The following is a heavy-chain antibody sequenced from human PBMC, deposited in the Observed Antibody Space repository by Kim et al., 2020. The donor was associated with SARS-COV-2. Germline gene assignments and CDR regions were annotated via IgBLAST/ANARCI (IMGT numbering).Heavy chain of an antibody. CDR1: GYTFTGYY. Sequence: ASVKVSCKASGYTFTGYYMHWVRQAPGQGLEWMGWINPNSGGTNYAQKFQGRVTMTRDTSISTAYMELSRLRSDDTAVYYCARDLIQWFGELLLSYGMDVWGHGTTVTVSS. J-gene: IGHJ6*02. CDR2: INPNSGGT. CDR3: ARDLIQWFGELLLSYGMDV. V-gene: IGHV1-2*02. D-gene: IGHD3-10*01.